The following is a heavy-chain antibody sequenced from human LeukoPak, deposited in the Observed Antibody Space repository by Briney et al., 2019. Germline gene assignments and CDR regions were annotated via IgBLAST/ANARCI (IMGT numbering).Heavy chain of an antibody. CDR1: GYTFTSYD. Sequence: ASVKVSCKASGYTFTSYDINWVRQATGQGLEWMGWMNPNSGNTGYAQKFQGRVTITRNTSISTAYMELSSLRSEDTAVYYCARKYSSSWYSAFDIWGQETMVTVSS. D-gene: IGHD6-13*01. CDR2: MNPNSGNT. CDR3: ARKYSSSWYSAFDI. V-gene: IGHV1-8*03. J-gene: IGHJ3*02.